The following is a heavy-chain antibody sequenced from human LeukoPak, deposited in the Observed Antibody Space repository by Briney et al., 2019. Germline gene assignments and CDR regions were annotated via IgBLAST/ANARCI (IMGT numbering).Heavy chain of an antibody. CDR1: GGSISSSSYY. V-gene: IGHV4-39*01. Sequence: SETLSLTCTVSGGSISSSSYYWGWIRQPPGKGLEWIGSIYYSGSTYYNPSLKSRVTISVDTSKNQFSLKLSSVTAADTAVYYCARGGRFGEQQLYLPLSYWGQGTLVTVSS. D-gene: IGHD6-13*01. CDR3: ARGGRFGEQQLYLPLSY. J-gene: IGHJ4*02. CDR2: IYYSGST.